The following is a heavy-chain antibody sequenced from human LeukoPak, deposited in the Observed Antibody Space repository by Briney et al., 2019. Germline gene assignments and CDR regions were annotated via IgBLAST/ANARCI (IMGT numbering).Heavy chain of an antibody. Sequence: KPSETLSLTCAVSGGSISSSNWWSWARQPPGKGLEWIGEIYHSGSTNYNPSLKSRVTISVDKSKNQFSLRLSSVTAADTAVYYCARRVKGGVISDDAFDIWGQGTMVTVSS. CDR1: GGSISSSNW. D-gene: IGHD3-10*01. V-gene: IGHV4-4*02. J-gene: IGHJ3*02. CDR3: ARRVKGGVISDDAFDI. CDR2: IYHSGST.